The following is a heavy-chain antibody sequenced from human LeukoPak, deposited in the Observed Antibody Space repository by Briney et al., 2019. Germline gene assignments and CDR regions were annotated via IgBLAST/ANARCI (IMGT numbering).Heavy chain of an antibody. V-gene: IGHV3-30*18. CDR1: GFTFSSYG. J-gene: IGHJ4*02. D-gene: IGHD3-10*01. CDR2: ISYDGSNK. Sequence: GGSLRLSCAASGFTFSSYGMHWVRQAPGKGLEWVAVISYDGSNKYYADSVKGRFTISRDNSKNTLYLQMNSLRAEDTAVYYCAKDHVQVIMLWLLDHWGQGALVTVSS. CDR3: AKDHVQVIMLWLLDH.